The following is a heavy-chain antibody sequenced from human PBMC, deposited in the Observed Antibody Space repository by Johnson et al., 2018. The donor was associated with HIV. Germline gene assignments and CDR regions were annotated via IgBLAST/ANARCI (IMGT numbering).Heavy chain of an antibody. Sequence: VQLVESGGGVVQPGKSLRLSCAASGFTFSTYAMSWVRQAPGKGLEWVSTIPAGGRNLYYGDSVKGRFTISRDTSNNTLYLQMNSLRAEDTALYYCTRGATWFGDAFDIWGQGTMVTVSS. CDR3: TRGATWFGDAFDI. CDR2: IPAGGRNL. J-gene: IGHJ3*02. V-gene: IGHV3-23*04. D-gene: IGHD3-10*01. CDR1: GFTFSTYA.